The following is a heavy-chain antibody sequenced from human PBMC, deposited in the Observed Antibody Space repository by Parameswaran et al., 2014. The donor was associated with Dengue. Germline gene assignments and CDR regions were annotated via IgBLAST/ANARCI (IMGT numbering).Heavy chain of an antibody. J-gene: IGHJ4*02. Sequence: RWIRQPPGKGLEWVSYISSSGSFSKSADSVKGRFTISRDNAEKSVTLQMNSLTADDTAIYYCGRTRGVSGHVDYWGQGIQVTVSS. V-gene: IGHV3-11*06. CDR2: ISSSGSFS. CDR3: GRTRGVSGHVDY. D-gene: IGHD3-10*01.